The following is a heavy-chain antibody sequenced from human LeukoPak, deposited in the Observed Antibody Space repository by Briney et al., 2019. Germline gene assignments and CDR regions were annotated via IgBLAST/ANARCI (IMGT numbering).Heavy chain of an antibody. J-gene: IGHJ6*02. Sequence: ASVKVSCKASGYTFTGYYMHWVRQAPGQGLEWMGWINPNSGGTNYAQKFQGRVTMTRDTSISTAYMELSRLRSEDTAVYYCARASIDILTGENYYYGMDVWGQGTTVTVSS. V-gene: IGHV1-2*02. CDR1: GYTFTGYY. CDR3: ARASIDILTGENYYYGMDV. CDR2: INPNSGGT. D-gene: IGHD3-9*01.